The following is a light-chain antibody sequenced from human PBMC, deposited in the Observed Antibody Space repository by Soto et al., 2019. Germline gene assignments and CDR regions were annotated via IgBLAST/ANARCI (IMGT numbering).Light chain of an antibody. Sequence: EVVMTQSPATLSVPLGERVTLSCRASQSVSSNLAWYQQKPGQAPRLLIYGASTMATGIPARFSGSGSGTEFTLTISSLQSEDFLVYYCQQYDDWPPWTFGQGTKVEIE. J-gene: IGKJ1*01. V-gene: IGKV3-15*01. CDR1: QSVSSN. CDR3: QQYDDWPPWT. CDR2: GAS.